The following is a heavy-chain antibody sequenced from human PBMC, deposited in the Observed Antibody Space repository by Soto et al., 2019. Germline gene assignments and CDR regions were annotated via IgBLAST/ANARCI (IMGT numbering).Heavy chain of an antibody. Sequence: QVPLVESGGGVVQPGRSLRLSCAASGFPFRSFGMHWVRQAPGTGPAWVAVIWYDGSNKYYADSVKGRFTISRDNSKNTLFLQMNSLRVEDTAVYYCARDQIGPWDYWGQGALVTVSS. D-gene: IGHD3-22*01. J-gene: IGHJ4*02. CDR1: GFPFRSFG. V-gene: IGHV3-33*01. CDR3: ARDQIGPWDY. CDR2: IWYDGSNK.